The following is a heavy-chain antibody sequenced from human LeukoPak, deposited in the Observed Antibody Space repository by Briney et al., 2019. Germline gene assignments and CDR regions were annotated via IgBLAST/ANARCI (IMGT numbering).Heavy chain of an antibody. J-gene: IGHJ4*02. CDR2: ISGSGGST. CDR3: ARDGEAAAGYFDY. CDR1: GFTFSSYA. D-gene: IGHD6-13*01. V-gene: IGHV3-23*01. Sequence: GGSLRLSCAASGFTFSSYAMSWVRQAPGKGLEWVSAISGSGGSTYYADSVKGRLTISRDNSKNTLYLQMNSLRAEDTAVYYCARDGEAAAGYFDYRGQGTLVTVSS.